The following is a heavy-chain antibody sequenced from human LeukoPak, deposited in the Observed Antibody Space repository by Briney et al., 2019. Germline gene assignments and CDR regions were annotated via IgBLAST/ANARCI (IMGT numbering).Heavy chain of an antibody. CDR3: ARGMIAARPRGNFDY. CDR1: GGSISSYY. CDR2: IYYSGSN. V-gene: IGHV4-59*01. D-gene: IGHD6-6*01. J-gene: IGHJ4*02. Sequence: SXTLSLTCTVSGGSISSYYWSWIRQPPGKGLEWIGYIYYSGSNNYNPSLKSRVNISVEKSKKQFSLKQRYGAAADTAVYYCARGMIAARPRGNFDYWGQGTLVTVSS.